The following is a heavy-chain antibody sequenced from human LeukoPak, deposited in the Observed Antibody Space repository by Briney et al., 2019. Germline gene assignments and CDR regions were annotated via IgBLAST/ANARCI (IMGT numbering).Heavy chain of an antibody. V-gene: IGHV3-23*01. CDR3: AKDALGYCSGGSCPPNS. CDR1: GFTFSSYV. D-gene: IGHD2-15*01. CDR2: ISGSGGTT. Sequence: GGSLRLSCAASGFTFSSYVMSWVRQAPGKGLEWVSAISGSGGTTYYADSVKGRFTSSRDNSKSTLYLQTNSLRAEDTAIYYCAKDALGYCSGGSCPPNSWGQGTLVTVSS. J-gene: IGHJ4*02.